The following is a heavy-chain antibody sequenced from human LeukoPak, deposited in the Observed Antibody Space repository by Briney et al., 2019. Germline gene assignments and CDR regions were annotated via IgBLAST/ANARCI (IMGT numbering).Heavy chain of an antibody. CDR2: ISSSSSNI. J-gene: IGHJ4*02. CDR1: GFTFRSYW. Sequence: GGSLRLSCVSSGFTFRSYWMNWVRQAPGKGLEWVSSISSSSSNIYYADSVKGRFAISRDNAKNSLYLQMNSLRVEDTAVYYCARCTTGRTFGSLREIKRSREIDYWGQGTLVTVSS. V-gene: IGHV3-21*01. CDR3: ARCTTGRTFGSLREIKRSREIDY. D-gene: IGHD1-1*01.